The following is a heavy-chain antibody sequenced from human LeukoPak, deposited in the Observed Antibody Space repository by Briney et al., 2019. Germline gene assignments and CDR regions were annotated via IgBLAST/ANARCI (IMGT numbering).Heavy chain of an antibody. D-gene: IGHD6-19*01. Sequence: SVKVSCKASGGTFSSYAISWVRQAPGQGLEWMGRIIPIFGTANHAQKFQGRVMITTDESTSTAYMELSSLRSGDTAVYYCARVDQWLVPGAFDIWGQGTMVTVSS. J-gene: IGHJ3*02. CDR2: IIPIFGTA. V-gene: IGHV1-69*05. CDR3: ARVDQWLVPGAFDI. CDR1: GGTFSSYA.